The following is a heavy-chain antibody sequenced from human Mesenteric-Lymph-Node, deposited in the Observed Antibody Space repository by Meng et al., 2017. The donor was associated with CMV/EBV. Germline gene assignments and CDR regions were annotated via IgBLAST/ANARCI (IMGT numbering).Heavy chain of an antibody. CDR2: IYYSGST. V-gene: IGHV4-61*01. D-gene: IGHD2-2*01. CDR1: GGSVSSGSYY. Sequence: SETLSLTCTVSGGSVSSGSYYWSWIRQPPGRGLEWIGYIYYSGSTNYNPSLKSRVTISVDTSKNQFSLQLSSVTAADTAVYYCARVRGGGIVVVPAAFDYWGQGTLVTVSS. CDR3: ARVRGGGIVVVPAAFDY. J-gene: IGHJ4*02.